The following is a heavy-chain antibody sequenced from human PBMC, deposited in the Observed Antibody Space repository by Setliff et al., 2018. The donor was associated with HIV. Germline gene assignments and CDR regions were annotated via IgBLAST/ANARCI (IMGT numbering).Heavy chain of an antibody. CDR2: IYYDGRT. CDR3: ARDRTYYNFWSGYYGEMLNDAFDI. D-gene: IGHD3-3*01. V-gene: IGHV4-61*01. J-gene: IGHJ3*02. Sequence: SETLSLTCTVSGGSVGSGSYYWSWIRQPPGKGLEWIGYIYYDGRTFYKPSLKSRLTISVDTSKNQFSLKLSSVTAADTAVYYCARDRTYYNFWSGYYGEMLNDAFDIWGQGTMVTVSS. CDR1: GGSVGSGSYY.